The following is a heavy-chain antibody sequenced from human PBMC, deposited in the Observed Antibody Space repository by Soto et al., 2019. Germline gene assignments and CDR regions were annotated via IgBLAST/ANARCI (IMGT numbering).Heavy chain of an antibody. Sequence: ASVKVSCKASGYSFTTYDITWVRPAPGQGLEWMGWISPNSGNTNYAQKLQGRVSMTTETSTRTVYMELRSLRSDDTAVYYCARRPPFSYGDFVTYYFDYWGQGTVVTVS. D-gene: IGHD4-17*01. CDR1: GYSFTTYD. CDR2: ISPNSGNT. V-gene: IGHV1-18*01. J-gene: IGHJ4*02. CDR3: ARRPPFSYGDFVTYYFDY.